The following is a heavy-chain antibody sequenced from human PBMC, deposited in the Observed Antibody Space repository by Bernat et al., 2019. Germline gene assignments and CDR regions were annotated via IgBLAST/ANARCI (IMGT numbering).Heavy chain of an antibody. J-gene: IGHJ3*02. CDR3: ARALGDYFYALDI. CDR1: GFTFSSYA. D-gene: IGHD4-17*01. V-gene: IGHV3-23*01. CDR2: ISGSGGST. Sequence: EVQLLESGGGLVQPGGSLRLSCAASGFTFSSYAMSWVRQAPGKGLEWVSAISGSGGSTYYADSVKGRFTISRDNSKNTLYLQMNSLRAEDTAVYYCARALGDYFYALDIWGQGTMVTVSS.